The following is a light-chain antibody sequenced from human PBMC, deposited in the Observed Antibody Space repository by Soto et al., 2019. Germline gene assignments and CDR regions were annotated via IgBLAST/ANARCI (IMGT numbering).Light chain of an antibody. V-gene: IGLV2-8*01. J-gene: IGLJ3*02. Sequence: QSVLTQPPSASGSPGQSVTISCTGTSSDVGAYNYVSWYQQHPGKAPKLMIYEVNKRPSGVPDRFSGSKSGNTASLTVSGLQAEDEADYYCSSYTSSSTWVFGGGTKVTVL. CDR3: SSYTSSSTWV. CDR1: SSDVGAYNY. CDR2: EVN.